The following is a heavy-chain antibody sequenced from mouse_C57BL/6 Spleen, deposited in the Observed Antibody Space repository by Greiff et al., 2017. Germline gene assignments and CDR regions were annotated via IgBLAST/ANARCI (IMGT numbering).Heavy chain of an antibody. Sequence: QVQLQQPGAELVKPGASVKMSCKASGYTFTSYWITWVKQRPGQGLEWIGDIYPGSGSTNYNEKFKSKATLTVDTSSSTAYMQLSSLTSEDSAVYYCARPYGYDGYYYAMDDWGQGTSVTVSS. D-gene: IGHD2-2*01. CDR1: GYTFTSYW. CDR2: IYPGSGST. CDR3: ARPYGYDGYYYAMDD. V-gene: IGHV1-55*01. J-gene: IGHJ4*01.